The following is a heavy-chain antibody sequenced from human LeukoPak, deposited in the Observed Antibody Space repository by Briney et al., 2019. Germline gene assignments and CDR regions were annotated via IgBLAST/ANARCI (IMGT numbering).Heavy chain of an antibody. D-gene: IGHD3-10*01. J-gene: IGHJ5*02. CDR2: INHSGST. CDR1: GGSFSGYF. Sequence: PSETLSLTCAVYGGSFSGYFWSWIRQPPGKGLEWIGEINHSGSTNYNPSLKSRVTISVDTSKNQFSLKVSSVTAADTAVYYCARVSPIGTPGESKTNWFDPWGQGTLVTVSS. V-gene: IGHV4-34*01. CDR3: ARVSPIGTPGESKTNWFDP.